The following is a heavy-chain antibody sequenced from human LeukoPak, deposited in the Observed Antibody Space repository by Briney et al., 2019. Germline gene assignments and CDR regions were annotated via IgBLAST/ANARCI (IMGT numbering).Heavy chain of an antibody. D-gene: IGHD3-22*01. J-gene: IGHJ3*02. Sequence: GGSLRLSCAASGFTFSSYGMHWVRQAPGKGLEWVAVISYDGSNQYYADSVKGRFTISRDSSKNTLYLQMNSLRAEDTAVYYCSKDKGGGYGKDGFDIWGRGTMVTVSS. CDR1: GFTFSSYG. CDR2: ISYDGSNQ. CDR3: SKDKGGGYGKDGFDI. V-gene: IGHV3-30*18.